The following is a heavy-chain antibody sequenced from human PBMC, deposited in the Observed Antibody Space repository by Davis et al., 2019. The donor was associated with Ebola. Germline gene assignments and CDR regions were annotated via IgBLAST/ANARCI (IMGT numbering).Heavy chain of an antibody. J-gene: IGHJ3*01. D-gene: IGHD1-26*01. CDR2: IYPGDSDT. CDR1: GFRFSTHW. V-gene: IGHV5-51*01. Sequence: PGGSLRLSCQGYGFRFSTHWIGWVRQKPGRGLEWMGLIYPGDSDTRYSPSLQGHVTISADESVSTAFLQWSSLEASDGAIYYCARHSPYLGSVFDVWGQGTLVTVSP. CDR3: ARHSPYLGSVFDV.